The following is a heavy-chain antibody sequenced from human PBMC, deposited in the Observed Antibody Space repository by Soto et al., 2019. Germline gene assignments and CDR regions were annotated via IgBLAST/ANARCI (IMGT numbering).Heavy chain of an antibody. CDR1: GYRITDYA. CDR3: ARKSRGPMNPCDF. V-gene: IGHV1-3*01. Sequence: ASVKVSCKATGYRITDYAIHWVRQAPGHRLEWMGWVNAANGDTGSSQKFQGRVTITRDTSANTAYMELSSLRSEDTAVYFCARKSRGPMNPCDFLGQGTLVTVSS. D-gene: IGHD3-22*01. CDR2: VNAANGDT. J-gene: IGHJ4*02.